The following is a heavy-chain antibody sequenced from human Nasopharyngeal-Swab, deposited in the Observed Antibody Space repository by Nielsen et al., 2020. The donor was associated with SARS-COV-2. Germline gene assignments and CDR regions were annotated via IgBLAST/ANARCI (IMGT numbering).Heavy chain of an antibody. V-gene: IGHV3-30*18. J-gene: IGHJ6*03. CDR3: AKDHKMDSGGGVGYMDV. CDR2: ISYDGSNK. CDR1: GFTFSSYG. Sequence: GESLKISCAASGFTFSSYGMHWVRQAPGKGPEWVAVISYDGSNKYYADSVKGRFTISRDSFKNTLYLQLNSLRAEDTAVYYCAKDHKMDSGGGVGYMDVWGKGTTVTVSS. D-gene: IGHD3-16*01.